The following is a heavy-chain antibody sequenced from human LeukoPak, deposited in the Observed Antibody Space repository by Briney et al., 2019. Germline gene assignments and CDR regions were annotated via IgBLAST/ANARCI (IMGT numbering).Heavy chain of an antibody. Sequence: GGSLRLSCAASGFTFRSYSMHWIRQAPGKGLEWVAVIWPDGSNKYYADSVKGRFTISRDNSKNTLYLQMNSLRVEDTAIYYCAREVTGWGQGTLVTVSS. CDR3: AREVTG. CDR2: IWPDGSNK. D-gene: IGHD2-21*02. V-gene: IGHV3-33*01. CDR1: GFTFRSYS. J-gene: IGHJ4*02.